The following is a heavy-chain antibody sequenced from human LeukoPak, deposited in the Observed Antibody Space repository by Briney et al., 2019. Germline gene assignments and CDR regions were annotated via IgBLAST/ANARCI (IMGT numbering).Heavy chain of an antibody. CDR1: GFTFSNYW. J-gene: IGHJ3*02. CDR3: ARGGYCRSSDCYADAFDI. D-gene: IGHD2-2*01. Sequence: PEGSLRLSCTASGFTFSNYWMSWVRQAPGKGLEWVANIKQDGSEKYYVDSVKGRFTISRDNAMNSLYLQMNSLNAEDTAVYYCARGGYCRSSDCYADAFDIWGQGTMATVSS. CDR2: IKQDGSEK. V-gene: IGHV3-7*01.